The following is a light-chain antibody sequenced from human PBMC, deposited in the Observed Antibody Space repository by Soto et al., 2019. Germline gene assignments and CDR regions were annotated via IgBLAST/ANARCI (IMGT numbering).Light chain of an antibody. CDR2: EVS. CDR1: SSDVGCYNY. J-gene: IGLJ2*01. V-gene: IGLV2-8*01. Sequence: QSALTQPPSASGSPGQSVTISCTGTSSDVGCYNYVSWYQQHPGKATKLMIYEVSKRPSGVPDRFSGSKSGNTASLTVSGLQAEDEADYYCSSYAGSNNFVVFGGGTKVTVL. CDR3: SSYAGSNNFVV.